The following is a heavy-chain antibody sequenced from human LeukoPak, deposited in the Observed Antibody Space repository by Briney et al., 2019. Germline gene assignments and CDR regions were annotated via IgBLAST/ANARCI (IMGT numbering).Heavy chain of an antibody. D-gene: IGHD4-17*01. J-gene: IGHJ4*02. CDR1: GCTFSSYA. Sequence: SVKVSCKASGCTFSSYAISWVRQAPRQGLEWMGGIVPFFGTANYAHNFQGRVTITADQSSTTAFFEVTRLGPYEQAGYYWSRVGDFGAGAAMVLINWGQGTLVTVSS. V-gene: IGHV1-69*13. CDR3: SRVGDFGAGAAMVLIN. CDR2: IVPFFGTA.